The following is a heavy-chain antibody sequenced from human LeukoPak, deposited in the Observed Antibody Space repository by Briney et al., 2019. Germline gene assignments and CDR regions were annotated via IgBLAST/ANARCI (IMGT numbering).Heavy chain of an antibody. CDR2: ISTGGTTK. J-gene: IGHJ4*02. V-gene: IGHV3-11*04. CDR3: ARVADDNYDFWSGYSGRFDY. Sequence: KTGGSLRLSCAASGFTFSDYYMSWIRQAPGKGLEWVSYISTGGTTKYYADSVKGRFTISRDNAKNSLYLQMNSLRAEDTAVYYCARVADDNYDFWSGYSGRFDYWGQGTLVTVSS. CDR1: GFTFSDYY. D-gene: IGHD3-3*01.